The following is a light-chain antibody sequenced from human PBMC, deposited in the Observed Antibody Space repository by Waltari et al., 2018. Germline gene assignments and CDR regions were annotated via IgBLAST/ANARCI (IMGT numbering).Light chain of an antibody. CDR2: AAS. J-gene: IGKJ2*01. Sequence: DIQMTQSPSFLSASVGDRVIITCRASQNIANYLNWYQQKPGTAPKLLIFAASKLQTGVPSRFSGSGSGRDFTLTISGLQVEDFAIFYCQQSSASPYTFGQGTSLAIK. CDR1: QNIANY. CDR3: QQSSASPYT. V-gene: IGKV1-39*01.